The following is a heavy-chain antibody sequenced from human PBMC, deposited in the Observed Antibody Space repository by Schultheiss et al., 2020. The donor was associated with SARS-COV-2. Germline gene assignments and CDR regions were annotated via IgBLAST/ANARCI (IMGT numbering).Heavy chain of an antibody. CDR3: ARVPIWFQLPTNWFDP. J-gene: IGHJ5*02. D-gene: IGHD2-2*01. CDR2: MYSDGST. V-gene: IGHV4-4*07. Sequence: SETLSLTCTVSGGSVSTYYWSWLRQPAGKGLEWIGRMYSDGSTNYNPSLKSRVTISVDTSKNQFSLKLSSVTAADTAVYYCARVPIWFQLPTNWFDPWGQGTLVTVSS. CDR1: GGSVSTYY.